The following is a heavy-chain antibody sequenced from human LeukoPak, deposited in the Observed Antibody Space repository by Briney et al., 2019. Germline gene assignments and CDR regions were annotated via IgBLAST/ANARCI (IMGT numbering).Heavy chain of an antibody. J-gene: IGHJ4*02. CDR3: AKDELNWDDFWSGFSHPFDY. D-gene: IGHD3-3*01. CDR2: ISGSGGST. CDR1: GFTFSSYA. V-gene: IGHV3-23*01. Sequence: TGGSLRLSCAASGFTFSSYAMSWVRQAPGKGLEWVSAISGSGGSTYYADSVKGRFTISRDNSKNTLYLQMNSLRAEDTAVYYCAKDELNWDDFWSGFSHPFDYWGQGTLVTVSS.